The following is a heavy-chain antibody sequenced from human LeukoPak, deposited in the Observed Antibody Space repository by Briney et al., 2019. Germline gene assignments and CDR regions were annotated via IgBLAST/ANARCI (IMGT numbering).Heavy chain of an antibody. D-gene: IGHD1-14*01. V-gene: IGHV1-8*01. Sequence: ASVKVSCKTSGYPFSTWEVNWVRQAAGQGLEWLGWVHPDSGNTDYAQKFRGRVTMSRDTSTSTAYMELSGLRLDDTAVYFCARGPRNDPWGQGTLVTVSS. CDR1: GYPFSTWE. CDR3: ARGPRNDP. CDR2: VHPDSGNT. J-gene: IGHJ5*02.